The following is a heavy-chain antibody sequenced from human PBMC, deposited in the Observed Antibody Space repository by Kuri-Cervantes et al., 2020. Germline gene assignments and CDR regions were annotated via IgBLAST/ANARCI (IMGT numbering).Heavy chain of an antibody. Sequence: SVKVSCKASGYTFTSYGISWVRQAPGQGLEWMGGIIPIFGTANYAQKFQGRVTITTDESTSTAYMELSSLRSEDTAVYYCARVPMVGGWSQTLGWFDPGGQGTLVTVSS. J-gene: IGHJ5*02. V-gene: IGHV1-69*05. CDR2: IIPIFGTA. CDR3: ARVPMVGGWSQTLGWFDP. D-gene: IGHD6-19*01. CDR1: GYTFTSYG.